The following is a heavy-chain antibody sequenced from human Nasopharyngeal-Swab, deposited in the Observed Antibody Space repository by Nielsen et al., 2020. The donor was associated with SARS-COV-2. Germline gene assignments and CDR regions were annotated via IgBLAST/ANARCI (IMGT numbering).Heavy chain of an antibody. V-gene: IGHV1-2*06. J-gene: IGHJ3*02. CDR3: ARGYCSSSTCYFGNHDTFDI. CDR2: INPNSGGT. CDR1: GYTFTGYY. Sequence: ASVKVSCKASGYTFTGYYMHWVRQAPGQGLEWMGRINPNSGGTNYAQQFQGRVTITRDTSISTAYMELSRLRSDDTAVYYCARGYCSSSTCYFGNHDTFDIWGQGTFVTVSP. D-gene: IGHD2-2*01.